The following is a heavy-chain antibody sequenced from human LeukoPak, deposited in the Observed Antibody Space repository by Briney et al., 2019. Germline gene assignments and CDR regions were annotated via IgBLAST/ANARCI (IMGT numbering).Heavy chain of an antibody. CDR1: GGSISSYY. CDR3: ASSYYDSLYYFDY. Sequence: PSETLSLTCTVSGGSISSYYWSWIRQPPGKGLEWIGYIYYSGSTYYNPSLKSRVTISVDTSKNQFSLKLSSVTAADTAVYYCASSYYDSLYYFDYWGQGTLVTVSS. J-gene: IGHJ4*02. CDR2: IYYSGST. D-gene: IGHD3-3*01. V-gene: IGHV4-59*06.